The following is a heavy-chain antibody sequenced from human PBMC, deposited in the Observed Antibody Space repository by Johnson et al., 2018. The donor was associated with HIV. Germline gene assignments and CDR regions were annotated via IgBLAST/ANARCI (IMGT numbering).Heavy chain of an antibody. D-gene: IGHD3-10*01. V-gene: IGHV3-7*01. CDR1: GFTFSSYW. J-gene: IGHJ3*02. CDR2: IKQDGSEK. CDR3: ASRGDGFAGTVRAFDI. Sequence: VLLVESGGGLVQPGGSLRLSCAASGFTFSSYWMSWVRQAPGKGLEWVANIKQDGSEKYYVDSVKGRFTISRDNAKNSLYLQMNSWRAEDTAVYYCASRGDGFAGTVRAFDIWGQGTMVTVSS.